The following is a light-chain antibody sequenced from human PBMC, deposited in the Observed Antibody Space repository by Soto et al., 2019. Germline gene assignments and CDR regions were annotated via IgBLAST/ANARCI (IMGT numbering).Light chain of an antibody. CDR3: QRYNSYSRT. V-gene: IGKV1-5*03. Sequence: DIPMTQSPSTLSASVGDRVTITCRASQSINSWLAWFQQKPGKAPKLLISKASNLQSGVPSRFSGSQSGTEFTLTISSLQPDDFATYYCQRYNSYSRTFGQGTKVEIK. CDR1: QSINSW. CDR2: KAS. J-gene: IGKJ1*01.